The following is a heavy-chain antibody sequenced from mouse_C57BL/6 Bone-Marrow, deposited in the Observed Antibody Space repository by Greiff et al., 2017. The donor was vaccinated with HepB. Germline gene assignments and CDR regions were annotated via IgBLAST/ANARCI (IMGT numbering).Heavy chain of an antibody. CDR2: IYPRSGNT. D-gene: IGHD1-1*01. CDR3: AHYYGSSYEFAY. V-gene: IGHV1-81*01. Sequence: VKLQQSGAELARPGASVKLSCKASGYTFTSYGISWVKQRTGQGLEWIGEIYPRSGNTYYNEKFKGKATLTADKSSSTAYMELRSLTSEDSAVYFCAHYYGSSYEFAYWGQGTLVTVSA. CDR1: GYTFTSYG. J-gene: IGHJ3*01.